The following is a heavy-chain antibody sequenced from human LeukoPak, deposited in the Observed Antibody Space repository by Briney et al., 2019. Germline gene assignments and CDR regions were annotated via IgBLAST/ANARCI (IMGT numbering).Heavy chain of an antibody. Sequence: PSETLSLACSVSGGSISSHYWSWIRQPPGKGLEWIGYIFYSGSTDYNPSLKSRVTISVDTSKNQFSLKLSSVTAADTAVYYCGRGGSWYGYWGQGTLVTVSS. J-gene: IGHJ4*02. D-gene: IGHD6-13*01. CDR1: GGSISSHY. V-gene: IGHV4-59*11. CDR3: GRGGSWYGY. CDR2: IFYSGST.